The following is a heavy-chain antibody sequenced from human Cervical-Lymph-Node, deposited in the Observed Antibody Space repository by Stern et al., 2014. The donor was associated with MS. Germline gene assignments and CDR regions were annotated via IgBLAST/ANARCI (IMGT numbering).Heavy chain of an antibody. CDR3: ARGLTRWVQPFYLDY. CDR1: GYTLTTYG. J-gene: IGHJ4*02. V-gene: IGHV1-18*01. CDR2: ISAHNGNT. D-gene: IGHD5-24*01. Sequence: VQLVQSGAEVKKPGSSVKVSCKASGYTLTTYGITWVRQAPGQGPEWMGWISAHNGNTNYAQKFQGRVTMTTDTSTSTAYMQLRSLRSDDTAIYYCARGLTRWVQPFYLDYWGQETLVTVPS.